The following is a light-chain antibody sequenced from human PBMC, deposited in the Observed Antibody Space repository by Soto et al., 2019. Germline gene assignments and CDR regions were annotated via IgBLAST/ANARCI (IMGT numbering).Light chain of an antibody. CDR1: QDIGKN. CDR3: QHYDNLPSVT. CDR2: DAS. V-gene: IGKV1-33*01. J-gene: IGKJ5*01. Sequence: DIQMTQSPSSLSVSVGDRVTITCQASQDIGKNLNWYQQKPGKAPKLLIYDASNLETGVPSRFSGSGSGTDFTFTISRLQPEDIATYYCQHYDNLPSVTFGQGTRLGIK.